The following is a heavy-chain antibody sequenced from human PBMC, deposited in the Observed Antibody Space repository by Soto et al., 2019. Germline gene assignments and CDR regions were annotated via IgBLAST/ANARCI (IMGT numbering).Heavy chain of an antibody. CDR3: ARDYGGNSAAYYYYGMDV. J-gene: IGHJ6*02. CDR2: IIPIFGTA. CDR1: GGTFSSYA. Sequence: QVQLVQSGAEVKKPGSSVKVSCKASGGTFSSYAISWVRQAPGQGLEWMGGIIPIFGTANYAQKFQGRVTITADESTSTAYMELSSLRSEDTAVYYCARDYGGNSAAYYYYGMDVWGLGTTVTVSS. V-gene: IGHV1-69*12. D-gene: IGHD4-17*01.